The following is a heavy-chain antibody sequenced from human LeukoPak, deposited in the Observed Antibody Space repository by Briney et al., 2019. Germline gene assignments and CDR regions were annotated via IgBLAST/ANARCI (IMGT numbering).Heavy chain of an antibody. D-gene: IGHD2-15*01. J-gene: IGHJ3*02. CDR3: ALQRRDVVVVAAGKLDAFDI. Sequence: SVKVSCKASGYTFTGYDLHWVRQAPGQGLEWMGRIIPIFGTANYAQKFQGRVTITTDESTSTAYMELSSLRSEDTAVYYCALQRRDVVVVAAGKLDAFDIWGQGTMVTVSS. V-gene: IGHV1-69*05. CDR1: GYTFTGYD. CDR2: IIPIFGTA.